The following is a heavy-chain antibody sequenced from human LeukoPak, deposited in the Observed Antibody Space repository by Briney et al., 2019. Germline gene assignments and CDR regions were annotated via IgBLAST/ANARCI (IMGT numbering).Heavy chain of an antibody. CDR3: ARDSRYSDNSGYYYSHYYMDV. Sequence: SETLSLTCAVSGGSISYHYWSWIRQPPGKGLEWIGYIYNSGSTNYNPSLMSRVTISVDTSKNQFSLNLSSVTAADTAVYYCARDSRYSDNSGYYYSHYYMDVWGKGTTVTVSS. CDR2: IYNSGST. V-gene: IGHV4-59*11. CDR1: GGSISYHY. D-gene: IGHD3-22*01. J-gene: IGHJ6*03.